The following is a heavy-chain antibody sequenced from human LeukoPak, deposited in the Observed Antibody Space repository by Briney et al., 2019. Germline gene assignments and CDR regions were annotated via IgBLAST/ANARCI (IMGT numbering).Heavy chain of an antibody. CDR3: ARELPREVTLDY. V-gene: IGHV3-74*01. Sequence: GGSLRLSCAPSGFTLSSYEMHWVRQAPGRGLVWVSRIKSDGSRTDHADSVKGRFTISRDNAKNTLYLQMNSLRAEDTAIYYCARELPREVTLDYWGQGTLVTVSS. CDR1: GFTLSSYE. J-gene: IGHJ4*02. D-gene: IGHD2-21*02. CDR2: IKSDGSRT.